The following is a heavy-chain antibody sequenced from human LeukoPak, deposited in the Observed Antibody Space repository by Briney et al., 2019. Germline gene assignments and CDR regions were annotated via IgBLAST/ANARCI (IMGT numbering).Heavy chain of an antibody. J-gene: IGHJ4*02. CDR2: IYYSGST. CDR1: GGSLSSYY. CDR3: ARRYSGYDFFYFDY. Sequence: PSETLSLTCTVSGGSLSSYYWSWIRQPPGKGLEWIGCIYYSGSTNYNPSLKSRVTISVDTSKNQFSLKLSSVTAADTAVYYCARRYSGYDFFYFDYWGQGTLVTVSS. V-gene: IGHV4-59*08. D-gene: IGHD5-12*01.